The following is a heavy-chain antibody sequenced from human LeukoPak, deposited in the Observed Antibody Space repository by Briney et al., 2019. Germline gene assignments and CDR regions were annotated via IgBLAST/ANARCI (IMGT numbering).Heavy chain of an antibody. D-gene: IGHD3-10*01. V-gene: IGHV4-34*01. CDR1: GGSFSGYY. Sequence: SETLSLTCAVYGGSFSGYYWSWIRQPPGKGLEWIGEINHSGSTNYNPSLKSRVTISVDTSKNQLSLKLSSVTAADTAVYYCARWVRGYFDYWGQGTLVTVSS. CDR3: ARWVRGYFDY. CDR2: INHSGST. J-gene: IGHJ4*02.